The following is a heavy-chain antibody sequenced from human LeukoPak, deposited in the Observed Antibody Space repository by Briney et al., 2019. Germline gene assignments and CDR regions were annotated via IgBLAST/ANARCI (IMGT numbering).Heavy chain of an antibody. D-gene: IGHD2-21*02. CDR1: GFTFSTYG. CDR2: IRYDGNNK. J-gene: IGHJ4*02. V-gene: IGHV3-30*02. Sequence: PGGSLRLSCAASGFTFSTYGMHWVRQAPGKGLEWVAFIRYDGNNKFYADSVKGRFTISRDNSKNTLYLQMNSLRPEDTAVYYCAKQGMCGGDCYSAYFDYWGQGTLVTVSS. CDR3: AKQGMCGGDCYSAYFDY.